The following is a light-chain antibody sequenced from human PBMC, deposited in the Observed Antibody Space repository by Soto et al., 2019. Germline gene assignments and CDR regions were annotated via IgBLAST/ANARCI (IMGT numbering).Light chain of an antibody. J-gene: IGLJ1*01. Sequence: QSALTQPASVSGSPGQSMTSSCTGTSSDVGIYNYVSWYQQHPGKAPKLMIYQVTNRPSGVSNRFSGSKSGNTASLTISGLQGEDEADYYCGSYTGSTNSVFGTGTKVTVL. CDR1: SSDVGIYNY. CDR2: QVT. V-gene: IGLV2-14*01. CDR3: GSYTGSTNSV.